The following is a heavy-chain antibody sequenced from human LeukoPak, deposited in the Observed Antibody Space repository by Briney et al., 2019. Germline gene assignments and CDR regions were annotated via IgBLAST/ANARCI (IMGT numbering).Heavy chain of an antibody. Sequence: PGGSLRLSCAASGFTFSSYWMHWVRQAPGKGLVWVSRINSDGGSTSYADSVKGRFTISRDNAKNTLYLQMNSLRAEDTAVYYCAREDSNYVRFDYWGQGTLVTVSS. D-gene: IGHD4-11*01. J-gene: IGHJ4*02. CDR3: AREDSNYVRFDY. V-gene: IGHV3-74*01. CDR2: INSDGGST. CDR1: GFTFSSYW.